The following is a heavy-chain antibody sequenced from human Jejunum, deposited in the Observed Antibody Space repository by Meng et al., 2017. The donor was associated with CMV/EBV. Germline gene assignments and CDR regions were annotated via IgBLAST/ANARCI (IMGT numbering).Heavy chain of an antibody. D-gene: IGHD1-26*01. J-gene: IGHJ4*02. CDR1: GFTFVKNW. CDR3: ARWASVGY. CDR2: IKEDGSQK. Sequence: SWAASGFTFVKNWMTWVRQAPGKGPEWVATIKEDGSQKYYCDSVKGRFTISRDNAKNSLYLQMNNLSPEDTAMYYCARWASVGYWGQGTLVTVSS. V-gene: IGHV3-7*01.